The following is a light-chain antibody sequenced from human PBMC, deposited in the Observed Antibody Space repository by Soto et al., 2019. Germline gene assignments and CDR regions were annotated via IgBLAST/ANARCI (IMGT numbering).Light chain of an antibody. Sequence: IVMTQSPDSLAVSLGERATINCESSQSVLYSSNNKNYLAWYQQKPGQPPKLLIYWASMRESGVPDRFSGSGSGTDFTLTITSLQAEDVAVYYCQQYYSLPLTFGGGTKVDIK. J-gene: IGKJ4*01. CDR3: QQYYSLPLT. V-gene: IGKV4-1*01. CDR1: QSVLYSSNNKNY. CDR2: WAS.